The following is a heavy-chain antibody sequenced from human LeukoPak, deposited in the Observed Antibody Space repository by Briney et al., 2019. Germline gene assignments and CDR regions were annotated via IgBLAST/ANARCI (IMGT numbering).Heavy chain of an antibody. CDR1: GYSISSGYY. Sequence: PSETLSLTCTVSGYSISSGYYWGWIRQPPGKGLEWIGNIYHSGSTYYNPSLKSRVTISVDTSKNQFSLKLSSVTAADTAVYYCARGPDGYKNLPNFDYWGQGTLVTVSS. D-gene: IGHD5-24*01. CDR2: IYHSGST. CDR3: ARGPDGYKNLPNFDY. J-gene: IGHJ4*02. V-gene: IGHV4-38-2*02.